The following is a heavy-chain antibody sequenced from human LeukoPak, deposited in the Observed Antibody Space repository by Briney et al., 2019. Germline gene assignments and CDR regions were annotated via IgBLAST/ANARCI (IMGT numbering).Heavy chain of an antibody. V-gene: IGHV3-43*02. J-gene: IGHJ4*02. Sequence: GGSLRLSCAAYGFTFDDYAMHWVRPPPGTGLEWVSLISGDGFSTYYADSVKGRFTISRDNSKNSLYLQMNSLRAEDTAVYYCAKHMWLGDWGQGTLVTVSS. CDR3: AKHMWLGD. CDR1: GFTFDDYA. CDR2: ISGDGFST. D-gene: IGHD3-22*01.